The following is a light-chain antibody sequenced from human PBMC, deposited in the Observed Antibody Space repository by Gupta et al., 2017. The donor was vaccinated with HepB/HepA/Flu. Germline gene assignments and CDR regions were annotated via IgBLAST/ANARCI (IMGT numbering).Light chain of an antibody. CDR1: QSVLYSSNNKNY. V-gene: IGKV4-1*01. CDR2: WAS. J-gene: IGKJ1*01. Sequence: DIVMTQSPDSLAVSLGERATINCKSSQSVLYSSNNKNYLAWYQQKPGQPPKLLIYWASTRESGVPDRFSGSGSGTDFTLTISSLQAEDVAVYYCQQDDSNSWTFGQGTKVEIK. CDR3: QQDDSNSWT.